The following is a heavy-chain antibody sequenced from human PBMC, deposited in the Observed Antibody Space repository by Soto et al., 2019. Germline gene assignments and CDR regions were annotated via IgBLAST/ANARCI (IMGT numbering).Heavy chain of an antibody. Sequence: PGGSLRLSCAASGFTFSDYYMSWIRQAPGKGLEWVSYISSSGSTIYYADSVKGRFTISRDNAKNSLYLQMNSLRAEDTAVYYCARVGLFDYVWGGYPPPNPYLDYWGQGTLVTVSS. V-gene: IGHV3-11*01. CDR3: ARVGLFDYVWGGYPPPNPYLDY. CDR1: GFTFSDYY. J-gene: IGHJ4*02. CDR2: ISSSGSTI. D-gene: IGHD3-16*02.